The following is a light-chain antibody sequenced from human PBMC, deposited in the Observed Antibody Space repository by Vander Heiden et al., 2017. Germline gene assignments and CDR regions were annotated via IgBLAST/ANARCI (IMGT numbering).Light chain of an antibody. V-gene: IGKV2-28*01. CDR2: LGS. J-gene: IGKJ4*02. CDR1: QSLLQSTGYNY. CDR3: MQALQTPLT. Sequence: DIVMTQSPLSLPATPGETASISCRSSQSLLQSTGYNYLAWYQQKPGKAPQLLIYLGSSRASGVPARFSGSGSGTDFTLKISRVEAEDVGVYYCMQALQTPLTFGGGTKVEIK.